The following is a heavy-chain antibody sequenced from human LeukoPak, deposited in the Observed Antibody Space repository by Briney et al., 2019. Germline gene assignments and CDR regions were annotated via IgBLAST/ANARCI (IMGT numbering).Heavy chain of an antibody. J-gene: IGHJ6*02. Sequence: GGSLRLSCAASGFTFSSYGMHWVRQAPGKGLEWVAVIWYDGSNKYYADSVKGRFTISRDNSENTLYLQMNSLRAEDTAVYYCARDGGGDDSSGYYYPTHLDGMDVWGQGTTVTVSS. V-gene: IGHV3-33*01. CDR1: GFTFSSYG. D-gene: IGHD3-22*01. CDR3: ARDGGGDDSSGYYYPTHLDGMDV. CDR2: IWYDGSNK.